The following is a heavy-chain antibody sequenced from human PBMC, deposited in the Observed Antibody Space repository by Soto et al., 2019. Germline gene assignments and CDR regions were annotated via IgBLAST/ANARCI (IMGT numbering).Heavy chain of an antibody. V-gene: IGHV1-46*01. CDR2: INPSGTTT. CDR1: GYTFTSFY. Sequence: QVQLVQSGAEVKKPGASVKVSCKASGYTFTSFYMHWVRQAPGKGLEWMGIINPSGTTTDYAQKFQGRVTMTRDTSTSTYYMELSSLTSEDTAVYYCAKPQIARHYYYGMEVWGQGTAVIVSS. CDR3: AKPQIARHYYYGMEV. J-gene: IGHJ6*02.